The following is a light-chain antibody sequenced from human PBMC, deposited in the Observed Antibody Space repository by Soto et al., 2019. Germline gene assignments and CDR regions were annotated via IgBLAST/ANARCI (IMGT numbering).Light chain of an antibody. Sequence: NFMLTQPHSVSESPGKTVTIYCTRSSGSIASNSVQWYQQRPGSAPTTVIYEDNQRPSGVPDRFSGSTDGSSNSASLTISGLQTEDEADYYCQSYDTSTVVFGGGTQLTVL. CDR1: SGSIASNS. V-gene: IGLV6-57*04. J-gene: IGLJ2*01. CDR2: EDN. CDR3: QSYDTSTVV.